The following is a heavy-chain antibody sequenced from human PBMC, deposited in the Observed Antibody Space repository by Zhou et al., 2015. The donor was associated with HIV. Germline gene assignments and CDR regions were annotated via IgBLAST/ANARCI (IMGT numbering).Heavy chain of an antibody. J-gene: IGHJ3*02. Sequence: QVQLVQSGAEVKKPGASVKVSCKASGYTFTSYGISWVRQAPGQGLEWMGWISAYNGNTNYAQKLQGRVTMTTDTSTSTAYMELRSLRSDDTAVYYCARGFWGGIFGVGYSLIYPFDIWGQGTMVTVSS. CDR3: ARGFWGGIFGVGYSLIYPFDI. D-gene: IGHD3-3*01. V-gene: IGHV1-18*01. CDR1: GYTFTSYG. CDR2: ISAYNGNT.